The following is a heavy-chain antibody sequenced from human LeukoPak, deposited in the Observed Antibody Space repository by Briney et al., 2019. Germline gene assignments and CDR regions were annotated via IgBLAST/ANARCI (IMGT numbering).Heavy chain of an antibody. CDR1: GGSISPYY. V-gene: IGHV4-59*01. Sequence: PSETLSLTCPVSGGSISPYYWSWIRQPPGKGLEWIGYIYYSGSTNYNPSLKSRVTISLDTSKNQFSLKLSSVTAADTAVYYCARSTWLLDKWGQGTLVTVSS. CDR3: ARSTWLLDK. J-gene: IGHJ4*02. CDR2: IYYSGST. D-gene: IGHD3-22*01.